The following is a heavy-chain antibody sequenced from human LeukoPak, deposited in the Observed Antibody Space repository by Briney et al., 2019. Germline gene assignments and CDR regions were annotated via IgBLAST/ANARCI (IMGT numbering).Heavy chain of an antibody. CDR2: INHSGST. CDR1: GGSFSGYY. Sequence: PSETLSLTCAVYGGSFSGYYWSWIRQPPGKGLEWIGEINHSGSTNYNPSLKSRVTISVDTSKNQFSLKLSSVTAADTAVYYYARGHHMDVWGKGTTVTVSS. J-gene: IGHJ6*03. V-gene: IGHV4-34*01. CDR3: ARGHHMDV.